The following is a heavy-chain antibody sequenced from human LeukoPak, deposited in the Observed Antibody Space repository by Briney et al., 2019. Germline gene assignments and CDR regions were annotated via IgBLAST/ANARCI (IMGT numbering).Heavy chain of an antibody. V-gene: IGHV1-69*04. D-gene: IGHD5-18*01. CDR3: ARDQGDNSYGYYAIRYAFDV. J-gene: IGHJ3*01. Sequence: SVKVSCKASVGTFNNYAISWVRQAPGQGLEWMGRIVPILGIANYAQEFQGRLIITADKATSSAYMELSSLRSEDTAVYYCARDQGDNSYGYYAIRYAFDVWGQGTMVTVSS. CDR2: IVPILGIA. CDR1: VGTFNNYA.